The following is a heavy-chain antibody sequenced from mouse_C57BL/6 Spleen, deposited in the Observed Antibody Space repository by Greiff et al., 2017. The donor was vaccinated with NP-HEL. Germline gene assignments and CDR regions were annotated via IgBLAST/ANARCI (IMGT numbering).Heavy chain of an antibody. Sequence: VQLQQSGAELVRPGASVTLSCKASGYTFTDYEMHWVKQTPVHGLEWIGAIDPETGGTAYNQKFKGKAILTADKSSSTAYMELRSLTSEDAAVYYCTRRKATTVVSSRFAYWGQGTLVTVSA. CDR2: IDPETGGT. CDR1: GYTFTDYE. V-gene: IGHV1-15*01. D-gene: IGHD1-1*01. J-gene: IGHJ3*01. CDR3: TRRKATTVVSSRFAY.